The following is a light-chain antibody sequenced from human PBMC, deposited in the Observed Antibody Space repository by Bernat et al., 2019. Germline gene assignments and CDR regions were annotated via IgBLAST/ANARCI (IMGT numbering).Light chain of an antibody. CDR2: EVS. CDR3: RSYAGSNNFYV. V-gene: IGLV2-8*01. CDR1: SSDVGGYNY. J-gene: IGLJ1*01. Sequence: QSALTQPPSASGSPGQSVTISCTGTSSDVGGYNYVSWYQQHPGKAPKLMIYEVSKRPSGVPDRFSGSKSGNTASLTVSGLQAEDEADYYYRSYAGSNNFYVFGTGTKVTVL.